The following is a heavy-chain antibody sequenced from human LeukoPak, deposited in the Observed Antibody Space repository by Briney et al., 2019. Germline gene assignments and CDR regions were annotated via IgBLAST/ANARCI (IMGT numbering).Heavy chain of an antibody. CDR2: MNPNSSNT. CDR3: ARGQYYDSSGSVGGDY. V-gene: IGHV1-8*01. J-gene: IGHJ4*02. Sequence: ASVKVSCKASRYTFTSYDINWVRQATGQGLEWMGWMNPNSSNTGYAQKFQGRVTMTRNTSISTAYMELSSLRSEDTAVYYCARGQYYDSSGSVGGDYWGQGTLVTVSS. CDR1: RYTFTSYD. D-gene: IGHD3-22*01.